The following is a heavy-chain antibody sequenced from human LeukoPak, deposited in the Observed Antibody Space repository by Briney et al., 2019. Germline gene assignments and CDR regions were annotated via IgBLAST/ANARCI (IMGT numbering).Heavy chain of an antibody. J-gene: IGHJ6*03. Sequence: ASVKVSCKASGYTFTSYDINWVRQATGQGLEWMGWMNPNSGNTGYAQKFQGRVTMTRNTSISTAYMELSSLRSEDTAVYYCARDRGDTAMVRVYYYYMDVWGKGTTVTVSS. CDR2: MNPNSGNT. V-gene: IGHV1-8*01. CDR3: ARDRGDTAMVRVYYYYMDV. D-gene: IGHD5-18*01. CDR1: GYTFTSYD.